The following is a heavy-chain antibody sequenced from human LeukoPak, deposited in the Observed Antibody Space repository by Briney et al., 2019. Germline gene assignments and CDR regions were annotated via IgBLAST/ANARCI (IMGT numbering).Heavy chain of an antibody. J-gene: IGHJ4*02. CDR3: ARDPTTVVTLPYYFDF. Sequence: PSETLSLTCAVYGGSFTGYHWNWIRQSPQRGLEWIGEINHRGHPHYNPSLESRLTISVDTSKNQFSLTLRPVTAADTAVYYCARDPTTVVTLPYYFDFWGQGTPVTVSS. D-gene: IGHD4-23*01. CDR1: GGSFTGYH. CDR2: INHRGHP. V-gene: IGHV4-34*01.